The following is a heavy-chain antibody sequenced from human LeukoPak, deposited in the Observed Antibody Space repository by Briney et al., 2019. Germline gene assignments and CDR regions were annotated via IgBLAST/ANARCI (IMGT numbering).Heavy chain of an antibody. CDR3: ARDLNYYDGSTYYDAFDI. CDR2: IYYTGTS. V-gene: IGHV4-59*11. Sequence: KPSETLSLTCTVSAGSISTHFWTCIRQPPGKGLEFIGNIYYTGTSNYNPSLKSPVTMSIDTAKNQFSLNLSSVTAADTAVYYCARDLNYYDGSTYYDAFDIWGQGTLVTVSS. J-gene: IGHJ3*02. D-gene: IGHD3-22*01. CDR1: AGSISTHF.